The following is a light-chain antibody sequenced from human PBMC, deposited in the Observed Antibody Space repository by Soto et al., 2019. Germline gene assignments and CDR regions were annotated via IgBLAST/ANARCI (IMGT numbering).Light chain of an antibody. J-gene: IGKJ5*01. V-gene: IGKV3D-15*01. Sequence: EIVMTQSPATLSVSPGERATLSCRASQSVSSNLAWYQQKPGQAPRLLIYGASTRATGIPARFSGSGSGTHFTLTISSLQSEDFAVYYCQQYNNWPPEGPITLGQGTRPEIK. CDR3: QQYNNWPPEGPIT. CDR2: GAS. CDR1: QSVSSN.